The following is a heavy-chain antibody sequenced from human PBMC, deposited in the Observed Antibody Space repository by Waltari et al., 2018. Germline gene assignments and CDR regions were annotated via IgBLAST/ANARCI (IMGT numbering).Heavy chain of an antibody. D-gene: IGHD3-10*01. CDR3: AKVMVQGVIIDY. Sequence: EVQLLESGGGLVQPGGSLRLSCAASGFTFSSYAMSWVRQAPGKGLGWVSAMSVSCGSTYCADSVKGRFTISRDNSKNTLYLQMNSLRAEDTAVYYCAKVMVQGVIIDYWGQGTLVTVSS. V-gene: IGHV3-23*01. CDR2: MSVSCGST. CDR1: GFTFSSYA. J-gene: IGHJ4*02.